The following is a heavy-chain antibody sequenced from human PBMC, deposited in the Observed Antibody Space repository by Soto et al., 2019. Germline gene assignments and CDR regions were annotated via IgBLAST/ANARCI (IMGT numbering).Heavy chain of an antibody. J-gene: IGHJ4*02. V-gene: IGHV4-4*02. CDR2: IYHSGST. Sequence: SETLSLTCAVSGDSISSSNWWSWLRQPPGKGLEWIGDIYHSGSTNYNPSLKSRLTISVDTTKNQFSLRLSSVTAADTAVYYCARRYCSGGSCYSGFDFWGQGTLVTVSS. D-gene: IGHD2-15*01. CDR3: ARRYCSGGSCYSGFDF. CDR1: GDSISSSNW.